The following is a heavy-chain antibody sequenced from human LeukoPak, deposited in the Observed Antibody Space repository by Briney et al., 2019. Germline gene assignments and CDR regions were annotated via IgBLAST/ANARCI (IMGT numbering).Heavy chain of an antibody. Sequence: ESGPTLVKPTQTLTLTCTFSGFSLSTTGVGVGWIRQPPGKALEWLALIYWDDDKRYSPSLKSRLTITKDTSKNQVVLTMTNMDPVDTATYYCAHYLTLTALVGATDYFDYWGHGTLVTVSS. J-gene: IGHJ4*01. CDR2: IYWDDDK. CDR3: AHYLTLTALVGATDYFDY. CDR1: GFSLSTTGVG. V-gene: IGHV2-5*02. D-gene: IGHD1-26*01.